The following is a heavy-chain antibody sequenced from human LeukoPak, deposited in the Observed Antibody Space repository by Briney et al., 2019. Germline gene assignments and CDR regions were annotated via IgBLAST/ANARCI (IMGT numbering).Heavy chain of an antibody. J-gene: IGHJ2*01. CDR1: GGSISSYY. D-gene: IGHD2-15*01. CDR3: ARRVSGGRRYFDL. V-gene: IGHV4-59*01. Sequence: SETLSLTCTVSGGSISSYYWSWIRQPPGKGLEWIGYIYYSGSTNYNPSLKSRVTISVDTSKNQFSLKLSSVTAADTAVYYCARRVSGGRRYFDLWGRGTLVTVSS. CDR2: IYYSGST.